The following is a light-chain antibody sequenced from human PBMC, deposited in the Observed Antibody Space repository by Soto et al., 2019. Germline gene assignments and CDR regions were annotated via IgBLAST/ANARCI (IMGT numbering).Light chain of an antibody. CDR2: DVS. Sequence: QYALTQPASVSGSPGQSITISCTGTSSDVGGYNYVSWYQQHPGKAPKLMIYDVSNRPSGVSNRFSGSKSGNTASLTISGLQAEDEADYYCSSYTSSSTRVFGGGTKHTVL. V-gene: IGLV2-14*01. J-gene: IGLJ2*01. CDR3: SSYTSSSTRV. CDR1: SSDVGGYNY.